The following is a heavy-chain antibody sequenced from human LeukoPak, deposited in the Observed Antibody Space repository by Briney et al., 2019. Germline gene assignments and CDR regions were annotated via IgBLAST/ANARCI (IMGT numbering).Heavy chain of an antibody. CDR1: GYTFTGYY. CDR2: INPNSGGT. D-gene: IGHD1-26*01. J-gene: IGHJ3*02. V-gene: IGHV1-2*02. CDR3: ARVQQWELRGAFDI. Sequence: ASVKVSCKASGYTFTGYYMHWVRQAPGQGLEWMGWINPNSGGTNYAQKFQGRVTMTRDTSISTAYMELSRLRSDDTAVYYCARVQQWELRGAFDIWGQGTMVTVSS.